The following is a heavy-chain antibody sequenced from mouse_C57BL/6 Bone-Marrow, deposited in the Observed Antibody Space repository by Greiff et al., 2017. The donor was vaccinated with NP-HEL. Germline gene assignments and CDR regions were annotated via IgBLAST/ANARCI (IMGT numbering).Heavy chain of an antibody. V-gene: IGHV1-82*01. CDR2: IYPGDGDT. J-gene: IGHJ3*01. Sequence: VQLQESGPELVKPGASVKISCKSSGYAFSSSWMNWVQQRPGKGLEWIGPIYPGDGDTNYNGKFKGKAILTEDKSYSTAYMQLSSLTSEDSAVYFCARGGYYGSPWFAYWGQGTLVTVSA. CDR3: ARGGYYGSPWFAY. CDR1: GYAFSSSW. D-gene: IGHD1-1*01.